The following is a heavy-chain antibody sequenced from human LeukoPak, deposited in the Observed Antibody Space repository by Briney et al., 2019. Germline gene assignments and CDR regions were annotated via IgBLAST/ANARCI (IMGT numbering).Heavy chain of an antibody. CDR1: GFTFSTYA. CDR2: IVASGADT. J-gene: IGHJ3*01. D-gene: IGHD3-22*01. V-gene: IGHV3-23*01. Sequence: GSLRLSCTASGFTFSTYAMTWVRQAPGKGLDWVSGIVASGADTYYSDSAKGRFTVSRDNSKNTLYLQMSSLRADDTAVYFCAKRPRDSSGYYLGAFDGWGQGTTVTVSS. CDR3: AKRPRDSSGYYLGAFDG.